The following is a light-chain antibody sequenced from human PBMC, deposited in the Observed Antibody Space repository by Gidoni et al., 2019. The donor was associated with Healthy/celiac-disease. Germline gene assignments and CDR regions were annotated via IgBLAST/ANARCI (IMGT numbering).Light chain of an antibody. J-gene: IGKJ2*01. CDR2: AAS. Sequence: DIQMTHSPSSLSASVGDRVTITCRAIQSFSSYFNWYQQKPVKSPKLLIYAASSLQSGVPARFSGSGSGTDFTLTISSLQPEDFATNYCQQSYSTPRTFGQGTKLEIK. CDR3: QQSYSTPRT. V-gene: IGKV1-39*01. CDR1: QSFSSY.